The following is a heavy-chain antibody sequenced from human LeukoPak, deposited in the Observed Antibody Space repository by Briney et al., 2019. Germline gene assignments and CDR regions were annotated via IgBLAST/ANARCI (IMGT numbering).Heavy chain of an antibody. J-gene: IGHJ6*03. Sequence: GASVKVSCKASGYTFTGYYMHWVRQAPGQGLEWMGWINPNSGGTNYAQKFQGRVTMTRDTSISTAYMELSRLRSDDTAVYYCARLGYLYYYGSGSYYREYYMDVWGKGTTVTISS. CDR2: INPNSGGT. D-gene: IGHD3-10*01. CDR1: GYTFTGYY. V-gene: IGHV1-2*02. CDR3: ARLGYLYYYGSGSYYREYYMDV.